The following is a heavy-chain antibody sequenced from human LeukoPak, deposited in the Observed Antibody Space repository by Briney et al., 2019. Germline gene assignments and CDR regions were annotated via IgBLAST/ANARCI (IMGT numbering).Heavy chain of an antibody. J-gene: IGHJ4*02. CDR1: GYIFTDYY. CDR3: ARDAVRGVIGAFGY. V-gene: IGHV1-2*04. CDR2: INPNSGGT. D-gene: IGHD3-10*01. Sequence: ASVKVSCKASGYIFTDYYIHWVRQAPGQGLEWMGWINPNSGGTNYAQKFQGWVTMTRDTSISTAYMELSRLRSDDTAVYYCARDAVRGVIGAFGYWGQGTLVTVSS.